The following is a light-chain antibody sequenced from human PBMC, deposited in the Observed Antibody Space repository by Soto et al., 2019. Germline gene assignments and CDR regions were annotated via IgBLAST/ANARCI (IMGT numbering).Light chain of an antibody. V-gene: IGKV1-27*01. CDR2: AAS. CDR1: QGINNY. CDR3: QKYSSVPV. Sequence: DIPMTQSPSSLSASVGDRVTITCRASQGINNYVAWYQQKPGKPPKLVIYAASTLQSEVPSRFSGSGAGTDFTLTINSLQPEDVATSSCQKYSSVPVFGPGTKVDIK. J-gene: IGKJ3*01.